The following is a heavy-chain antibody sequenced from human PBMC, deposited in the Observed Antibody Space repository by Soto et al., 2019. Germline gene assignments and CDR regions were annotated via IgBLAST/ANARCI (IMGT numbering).Heavy chain of an antibody. CDR3: AREYGSSWFRFDY. D-gene: IGHD6-13*01. Sequence: SETLSLSCTVCGGCISSAYGYWSWILQPPGKGLEWIGYVYYGGSTHYSPSLKSRVIISVDTSKNQFSLRPSSVTDADTAVYYCAREYGSSWFRFDYWGQGTLVTVSS. CDR1: GGCISSAYGY. CDR2: VYYGGST. V-gene: IGHV4-30-4*01. J-gene: IGHJ4*02.